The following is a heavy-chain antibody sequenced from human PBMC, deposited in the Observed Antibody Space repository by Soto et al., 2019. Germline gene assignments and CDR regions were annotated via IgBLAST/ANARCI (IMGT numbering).Heavy chain of an antibody. J-gene: IGHJ6*02. CDR2: IYPGDSDT. CDR3: ARRPRGSGSPSYGMNV. CDR1: GYSFTSYW. V-gene: IGHV5-51*01. D-gene: IGHD1-26*01. Sequence: PGESLKISCKGSGYSFTSYWIGWVRQMPGKGLEWMGIIYPGDSDTRYSLSFQGQVTIPADKSISTAYLQWSSLKASDTALYCCARRPRGSGSPSYGMNVCGHGTTVTVS.